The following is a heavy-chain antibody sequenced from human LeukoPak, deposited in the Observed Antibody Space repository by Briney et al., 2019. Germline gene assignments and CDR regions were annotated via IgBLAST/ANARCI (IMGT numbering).Heavy chain of an antibody. V-gene: IGHV4-39*07. D-gene: IGHD5-18*01. CDR1: GGSISSSSYY. CDR3: ARDGGELWSSSFFDY. CDR2: IYYSGST. Sequence: SETLSLICTVSGGSISSSSYYWGWIRQPPGKGLEWIGSIYYSGSTYYNPSLKSRVTISVDTSKNQFSLKLSSVTAAGTAVYYCARDGGELWSSSFFDYWGQGTLVTVSS. J-gene: IGHJ4*02.